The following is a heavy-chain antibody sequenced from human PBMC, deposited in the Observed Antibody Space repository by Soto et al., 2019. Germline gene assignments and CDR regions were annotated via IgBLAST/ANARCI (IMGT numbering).Heavy chain of an antibody. CDR2: ISAYNGDT. D-gene: IGHD6-13*01. V-gene: IGHV1-18*04. CDR3: VRDSGAKLSSS. J-gene: IGHJ4*02. CDR1: GYTFTSYG. Sequence: ASVKVSCKASGYTFTSYGISWVRQAPGQGLEWMGWISAYNGDTNYAQKLQGRVTMTTDTSARTSYMELRSLKSQDTAVDYCVRDSGAKLSSSWGQGTLVTVSS.